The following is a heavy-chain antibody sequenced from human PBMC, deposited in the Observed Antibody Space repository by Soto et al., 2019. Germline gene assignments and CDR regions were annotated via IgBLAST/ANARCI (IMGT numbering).Heavy chain of an antibody. D-gene: IGHD3-9*01. CDR1: GFTFSSYG. J-gene: IGHJ4*02. V-gene: IGHV3-33*01. CDR2: IWYDGSNK. CDR3: EGGSRQTLVTGGGYFDY. Sequence: ESGGVVVQPGRSLRLSCEASGFTFSSYGMHWVRQAPGKGLEWGAVIWYDGSNKYYADPVKGRFTISRDNSKNTLYLQMNTLRAEDKAVYYCEGGSRQTLVTGGGYFDYWGQGTLVTVSS.